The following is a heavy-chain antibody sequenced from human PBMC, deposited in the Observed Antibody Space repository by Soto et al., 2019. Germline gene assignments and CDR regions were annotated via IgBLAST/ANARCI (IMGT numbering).Heavy chain of an antibody. J-gene: IGHJ4*02. V-gene: IGHV1-24*01. D-gene: IGHD3-22*01. CDR3: ATDLYYYDSESGPNY. CDR2: FDPEDGET. Sequence: GASVKVSCKVSGYTLTELSMHWVRQAPGKGLEWMGGFDPEDGETIYAQKFQGRVTMTEDTSTDTAYMELSSLRSEDTAVYYCATDLYYYDSESGPNYWGQGTPVTVSS. CDR1: GYTLTELS.